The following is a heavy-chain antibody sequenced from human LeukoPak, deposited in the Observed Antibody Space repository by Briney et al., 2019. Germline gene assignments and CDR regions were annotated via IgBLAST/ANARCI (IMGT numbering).Heavy chain of an antibody. CDR3: ARVASTTLDY. V-gene: IGHV3-7*01. J-gene: IGHJ4*02. Sequence: GGSLRLSCAASGFTFSHYWMSWVRQAPGKGLEWVANIKQDGNEKYYADSVEGRFTISRDNAENSLFLQMNSLRAEDTAVYYCARVASTTLDYWGQGTLVTVSS. CDR1: GFTFSHYW. CDR2: IKQDGNEK. D-gene: IGHD2-2*01.